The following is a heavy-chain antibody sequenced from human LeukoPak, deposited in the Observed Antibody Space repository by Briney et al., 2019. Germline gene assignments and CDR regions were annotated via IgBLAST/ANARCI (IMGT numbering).Heavy chain of an antibody. J-gene: IGHJ4*02. CDR3: ARGGEWLRSDPFDY. V-gene: IGHV3-23*01. CDR2: ISITGGNT. Sequence: GGSLRLSCAASGFTFSTYALTWVRQAPGKGLEWVSGISITGGNTYYADSVKGRFTISRDNSKNTLYLQMNSLRAEDTAVYYCARGGEWLRSDPFDYWGQGTLVTVSS. D-gene: IGHD5-12*01. CDR1: GFTFSTYA.